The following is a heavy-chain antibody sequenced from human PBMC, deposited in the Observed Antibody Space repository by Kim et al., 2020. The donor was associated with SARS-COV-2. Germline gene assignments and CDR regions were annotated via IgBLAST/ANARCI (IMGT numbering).Heavy chain of an antibody. V-gene: IGHV5-51*01. CDR3: ARPPRIYYYDSSGYYSQDWYFDL. CDR2: IYPGDSDT. J-gene: IGHJ2*01. CDR1: GYSFTSYW. D-gene: IGHD3-22*01. Sequence: GESLKISCKGSGYSFTSYWIGWVRQMPGKGLEWMGIIYPGDSDTRYSPSFQGQVTISADKPISTAYLQWSSLKASDTAMYYCARPPRIYYYDSSGYYSQDWYFDLGGRGTLVTVSS.